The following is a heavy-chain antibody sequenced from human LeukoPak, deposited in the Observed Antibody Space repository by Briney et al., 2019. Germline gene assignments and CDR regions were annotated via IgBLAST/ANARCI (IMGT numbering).Heavy chain of an antibody. J-gene: IGHJ4*02. V-gene: IGHV3-53*01. D-gene: IGHD4/OR15-4a*01. CDR2: IYSDNT. Sequence: GGSLRLSCAASGFTFDDYGMSWVRQAPGKGLEWVSFIYSDNTHYSDSVKGRFTISRDYSKNTLYLQMNSLRAEDTAVYYCARRAGAYSHPYDYWGQGTLVTVSS. CDR1: GFTFDDYG. CDR3: ARRAGAYSHPYDY.